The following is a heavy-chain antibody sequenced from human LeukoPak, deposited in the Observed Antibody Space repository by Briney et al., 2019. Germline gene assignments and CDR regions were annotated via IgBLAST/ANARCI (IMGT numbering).Heavy chain of an antibody. CDR2: INPNSGGT. D-gene: IGHD6-19*01. J-gene: IGHJ4*02. Sequence: ASVKVSCKASGYTFTSYGISWVRQAPGQGLEWMGWINPNSGGTNYAQKFQGRVTMTRDTSISTAYMELSRLRSDDTAVYYCARAGIAVAGTYDYWGQGTLVTVSS. V-gene: IGHV1-2*02. CDR1: GYTFTSYG. CDR3: ARAGIAVAGTYDY.